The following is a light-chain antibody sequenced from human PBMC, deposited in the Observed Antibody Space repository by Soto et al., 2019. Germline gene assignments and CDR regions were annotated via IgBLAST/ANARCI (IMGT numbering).Light chain of an antibody. CDR1: QSVSSS. J-gene: IGKJ1*01. Sequence: IVLTQSPGTLSLSPGERATLSCGASQSVSSSSLAWYQQNPGQAPRLLLYGASTRATGIPARFSGSGSGTEFTRTISSLQSEDFAVYYCQQYNNWLRTWTFGQGTKVDIK. CDR3: QQYNNWLRTWT. V-gene: IGKV3-15*01. CDR2: GAS.